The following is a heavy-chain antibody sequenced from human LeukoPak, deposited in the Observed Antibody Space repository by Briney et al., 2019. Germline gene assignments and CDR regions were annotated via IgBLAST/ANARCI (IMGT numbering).Heavy chain of an antibody. D-gene: IGHD3-16*02. J-gene: IGHJ4*02. CDR3: AREDIYDYVWGSYRLH. CDR1: GGSISSGSYY. Sequence: SETLSLTCTVSGGSISSGSYYWRWIRQPAGKGLEWIERIYTSGRTNYNPSLKSRVTISEDTTKNQFSLTLSSVTAADTAVYYCAREDIYDYVWGSYRLHWGQGTLVTVSS. CDR2: IYTSGRT. V-gene: IGHV4-61*02.